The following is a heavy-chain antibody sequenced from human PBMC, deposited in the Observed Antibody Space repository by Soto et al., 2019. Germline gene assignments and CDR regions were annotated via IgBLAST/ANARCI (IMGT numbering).Heavy chain of an antibody. CDR3: AAEGYNGYGP. Sequence: EVRLVESGGGLVNPGGSLRLSCAASGFTFSNFNMNWVRQAPGKGLEWVSAIFSSSGNINYADSVKGRFTISRDNAKNLLYLKMNNLRTEDTAVYYCAAEGYNGYGPWGQGTLVTVSS. V-gene: IGHV3-21*02. J-gene: IGHJ5*02. D-gene: IGHD5-12*01. CDR1: GFTFSNFN. CDR2: IFSSSGNI.